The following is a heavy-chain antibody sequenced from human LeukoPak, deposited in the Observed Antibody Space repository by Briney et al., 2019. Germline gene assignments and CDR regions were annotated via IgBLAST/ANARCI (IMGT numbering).Heavy chain of an antibody. CDR3: TREDRPFCPFAY. D-gene: IGHD3-22*01. Sequence: SETLSLTCGVSGGSIDITNYWSWVRRAPGKGLEWIGEISHDGTTNHNPSLRSRVAMSLDRANNQFSLSLTSVTAADTAVYYCTREDRPFCPFAYWGQGVLVTVSS. J-gene: IGHJ4*02. CDR2: ISHDGTT. CDR1: GGSIDITNY. V-gene: IGHV4-4*02.